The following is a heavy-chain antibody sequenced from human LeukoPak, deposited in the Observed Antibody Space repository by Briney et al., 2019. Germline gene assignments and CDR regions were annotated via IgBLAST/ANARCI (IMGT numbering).Heavy chain of an antibody. CDR3: ARGGNYFDSSVYSPRLPFDY. CDR1: GYTFTSYY. CDR2: INPSGGST. J-gene: IGHJ4*02. D-gene: IGHD3-22*01. Sequence: ASVKVSCKASGYTFTSYYMHWVRQAPGQELEWVGIINPSGGSTSYAQKFQGRVTMTRDTSTSTVYMELSSLRSEDTAVYYCARGGNYFDSSVYSPRLPFDYWGQGTLVTVSS. V-gene: IGHV1-46*01.